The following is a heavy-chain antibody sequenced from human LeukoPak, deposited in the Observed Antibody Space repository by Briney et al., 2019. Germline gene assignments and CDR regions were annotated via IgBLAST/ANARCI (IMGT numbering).Heavy chain of an antibody. CDR2: ISYDGSNK. Sequence: GGSLRLSCAASGFTFSSYAMHWVRQAPGKGLEWVAVISYDGSNKYYADSVKGRFTISRDNAKNSLYLQMNSLRAEDTAVYYCARDPGTDFDYWGQGTLVTVSS. CDR3: ARDPGTDFDY. CDR1: GFTFSSYA. J-gene: IGHJ4*02. V-gene: IGHV3-30-3*01. D-gene: IGHD1-1*01.